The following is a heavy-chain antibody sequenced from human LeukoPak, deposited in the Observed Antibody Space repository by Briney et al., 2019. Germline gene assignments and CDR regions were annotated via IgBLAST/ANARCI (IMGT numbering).Heavy chain of an antibody. CDR2: ITGSGGGT. D-gene: IGHD3-3*01. CDR1: GFTFSTYA. V-gene: IGHV3-23*01. CDR3: AKDREVLRSLEWFFDY. J-gene: IGHJ4*02. Sequence: GGSLRLSCAASGFTFSTYAMGWVRQAPGKGLEWVSGITGSGGGTYYADSVKGRFTISRDNSKNTLYLQMNSLRAEDTAVYSCAKDREVLRSLEWFFDYWGQGTLVTVSS.